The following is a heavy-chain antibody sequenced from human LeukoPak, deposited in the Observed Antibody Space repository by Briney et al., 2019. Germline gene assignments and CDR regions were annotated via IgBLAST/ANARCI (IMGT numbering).Heavy chain of an antibody. J-gene: IGHJ4*02. CDR3: ARARSSWDQLDY. Sequence: ASVTVSCKASGYTFTAHYIHWVRQAPGQGLEWMAWINPNSGDTRYAQKFQGRVTITGDMSISTAYMDMNRLTSDDTAVYYCARARSSWDQLDYWGQGALVTVSS. V-gene: IGHV1-2*02. CDR1: GYTFTAHY. CDR2: INPNSGDT. D-gene: IGHD6-13*01.